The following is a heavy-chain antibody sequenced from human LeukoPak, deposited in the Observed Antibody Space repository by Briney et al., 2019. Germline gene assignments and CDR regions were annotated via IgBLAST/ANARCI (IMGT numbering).Heavy chain of an antibody. Sequence: GEPLKISCKASGYSFTNYCITWVSQMPGKGREWMRVFFPCDSDTSYSPSFQGQVTISADTSINPAYLQWSTLKAADTAMYYWARRRNVYYFGYWGQGTLVTVS. CDR1: GYSFTNYC. D-gene: IGHD1-1*01. J-gene: IGHJ4*02. CDR3: ARRRNVYYFGY. CDR2: FFPCDSDT. V-gene: IGHV5-51*01.